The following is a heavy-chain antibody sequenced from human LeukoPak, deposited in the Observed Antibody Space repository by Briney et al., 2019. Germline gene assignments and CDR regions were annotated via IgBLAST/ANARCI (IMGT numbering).Heavy chain of an antibody. CDR1: GGSFSGYY. J-gene: IGHJ4*02. CDR2: INDSGGT. CDR3: ARAPIYDYVWGSYRYMFFDY. Sequence: SETLSLTCAVYGGSFSGYYWSWIRQPPGKGPEWIGEINDSGGTNYNPSLKRRVTISVDTSKNQFSLKLSSVTAADTAVYYCARAPIYDYVWGSYRYMFFDYWGQGTLVTVSS. D-gene: IGHD3-16*02. V-gene: IGHV4-34*01.